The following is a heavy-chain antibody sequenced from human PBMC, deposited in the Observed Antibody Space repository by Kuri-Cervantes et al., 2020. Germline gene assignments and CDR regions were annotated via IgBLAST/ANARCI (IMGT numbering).Heavy chain of an antibody. J-gene: IGHJ6*02. V-gene: IGHV3-13*01. CDR3: ASLLVDV. CDR2: IGVAGDT. CDR1: GFTFDDYA. D-gene: IGHD2-15*01. Sequence: GESLKISCAASGFTFDDYAMHWVRQITGKGLEWVSSIGVAGDTYYAGSVKGRFTISRENAKNSLYLQMNSLRAGDTAMYYCASLLVDVWGQGTTVTVSS.